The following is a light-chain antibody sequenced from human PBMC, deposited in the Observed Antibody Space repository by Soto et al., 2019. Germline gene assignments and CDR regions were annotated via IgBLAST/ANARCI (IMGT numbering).Light chain of an antibody. Sequence: DIQMTQSPSSLSASVGDRVTITYRASQSIATYLNWYQQNSGNAPNLLIYVASTLQSGVPSRFSGSGSGTDFTLTISSLQPEDFATYYCQQTYRTPRTFGQGTKVEIK. J-gene: IGKJ1*01. CDR3: QQTYRTPRT. CDR2: VAS. V-gene: IGKV1-39*01. CDR1: QSIATY.